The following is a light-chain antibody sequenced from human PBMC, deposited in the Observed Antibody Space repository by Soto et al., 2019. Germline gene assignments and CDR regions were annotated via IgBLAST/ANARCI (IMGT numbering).Light chain of an antibody. J-gene: IGLJ1*01. V-gene: IGLV2-14*03. Sequence: QSVLTQPASVSGTPGRSIAISCTVTNSDIGGFNYVSCYQQHPGKAPKFMIYDVSSRPAGVSDRFSGSKSGNMASLTISGLQAEDEADYYCASYTTSSTYVFGTGTKVTVL. CDR1: NSDIGGFNY. CDR3: ASYTTSSTYV. CDR2: DVS.